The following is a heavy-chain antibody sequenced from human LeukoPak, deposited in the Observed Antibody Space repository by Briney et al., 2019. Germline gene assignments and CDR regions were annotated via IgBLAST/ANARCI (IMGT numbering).Heavy chain of an antibody. V-gene: IGHV4-59*08. J-gene: IGHJ4*02. CDR2: IYYSGST. D-gene: IGHD6-13*01. Sequence: KPSETLSLTCTVSGGSISSYYWSWIRQPPGKGLEWIGYIYYSGSTNYNPSLKSRVTISVDTSKNQFSLKLSSVTAADTAVYYCARRMNGQPSSRRAYYFDYWGQGTLVTVSS. CDR1: GGSISSYY. CDR3: ARRMNGQPSSRRAYYFDY.